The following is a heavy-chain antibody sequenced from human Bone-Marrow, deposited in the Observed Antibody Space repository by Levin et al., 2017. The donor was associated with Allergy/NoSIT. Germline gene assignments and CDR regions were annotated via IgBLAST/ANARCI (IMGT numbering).Heavy chain of an antibody. CDR2: IYSDGRT. CDR3: AKTAGWYGAGYFDS. J-gene: IGHJ4*02. CDR1: GFTVSSNY. V-gene: IGHV3-66*02. D-gene: IGHD6-19*01. Sequence: GGSLRLSCAASGFTVSSNYMNWVRQAPGKGLEWVSVIYSDGRTYYADSVKGRFTISRDNSKNPFYLQMNSLRPEDTAVYYCAKTAGWYGAGYFDSWGQGTLVTVSS.